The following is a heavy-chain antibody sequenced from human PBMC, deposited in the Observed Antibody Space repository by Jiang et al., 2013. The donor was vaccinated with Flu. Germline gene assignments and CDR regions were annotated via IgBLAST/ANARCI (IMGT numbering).Heavy chain of an antibody. D-gene: IGHD4-17*01. Sequence: IDPSDSYTNYSPYFQGHVTISADKSISTAYLQWSSLKASDTAMYYCARRYGDYLGGYYYMDVWGKGTTVTVSS. CDR2: IDPSDSYT. V-gene: IGHV5-10-1*01. J-gene: IGHJ6*03. CDR3: ARRYGDYLGGYYYMDV.